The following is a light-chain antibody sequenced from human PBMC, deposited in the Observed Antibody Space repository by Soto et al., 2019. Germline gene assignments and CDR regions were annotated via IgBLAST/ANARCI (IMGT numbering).Light chain of an antibody. CDR1: QSLLHSNGYNY. CDR3: MQALQTPRT. CDR2: LGS. J-gene: IGKJ2*01. Sequence: DIVMTQSPLSLPVTPGEPASISCSSSQSLLHSNGYNYFDWYLQKPGQSPQLLISLGSNRASGVPDRFSGSGSGTDFTLKISRVEAEDVGVYYCMQALQTPRTFGQGTKLEIK. V-gene: IGKV2-28*01.